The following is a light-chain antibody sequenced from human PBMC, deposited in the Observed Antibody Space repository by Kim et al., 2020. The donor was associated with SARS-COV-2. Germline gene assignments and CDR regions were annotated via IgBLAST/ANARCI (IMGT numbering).Light chain of an antibody. CDR2: DVN. J-gene: IGLJ3*02. Sequence: QSALTQPASVSGSPGQSITISCTGTSSDVGGYNYVSWYQQHPGKAPKLMIYDVNKWPSGVSNRFSGSKSGNTASLTISGLQAEDEAEYYCSSYSNTNTWVFGGGTKLTVL. CDR1: SSDVGGYNY. V-gene: IGLV2-14*01. CDR3: SSYSNTNTWV.